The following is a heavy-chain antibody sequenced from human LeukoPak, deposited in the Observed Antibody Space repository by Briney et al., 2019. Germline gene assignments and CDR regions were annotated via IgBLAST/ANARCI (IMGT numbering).Heavy chain of an antibody. D-gene: IGHD6-13*01. V-gene: IGHV5-10-1*01. Sequence: GESLRTSCKGSGYTFTSYWITWVRQMPGKGLEWMGRIDPSDSYTNYSPSFQGHVTISTDKSFSTAYLQWSSLKASDTAMYYCAGHKGIGTDFDYWGQGTLVTVSS. CDR2: IDPSDSYT. CDR3: AGHKGIGTDFDY. J-gene: IGHJ4*02. CDR1: GYTFTSYW.